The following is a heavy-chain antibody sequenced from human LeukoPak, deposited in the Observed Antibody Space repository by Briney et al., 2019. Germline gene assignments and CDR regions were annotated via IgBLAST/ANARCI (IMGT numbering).Heavy chain of an antibody. J-gene: IGHJ4*02. CDR3: ARLEMATISFDY. CDR2: IYTSGST. V-gene: IGHV4-61*02. D-gene: IGHD5-24*01. CDR1: GGSNSSTSYY. Sequence: SETLSLTRTVSGGSNSSTSYYWSSIRQPAGEGLGWIGRIYTSGSTNYNPSLKSRVTISVDTSKNQFSLKLSSVTAADTAVYHCARLEMATISFDYWGQGTLVTVSS.